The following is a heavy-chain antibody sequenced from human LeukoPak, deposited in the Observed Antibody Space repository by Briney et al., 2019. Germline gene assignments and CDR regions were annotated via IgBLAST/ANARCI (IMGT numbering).Heavy chain of an antibody. D-gene: IGHD5-12*01. CDR3: ARALPPQEYSGYDYRFDY. CDR1: GGTFSSYA. CDR2: IIPILGIA. V-gene: IGHV1-69*04. Sequence: GASVKVSCKASGGTFSSYAISWVRQAPGQGLEWMGRIIPILGIANYAQKFQGRVTITADKSTRKAHMELSSLRSEDTAVYHCARALPPQEYSGYDYRFDYWGQGTLVTVSS. J-gene: IGHJ4*02.